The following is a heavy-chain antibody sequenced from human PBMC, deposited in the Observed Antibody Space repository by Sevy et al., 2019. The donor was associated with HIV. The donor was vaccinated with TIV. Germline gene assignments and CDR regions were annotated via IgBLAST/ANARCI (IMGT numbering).Heavy chain of an antibody. D-gene: IGHD2-2*01. V-gene: IGHV4-59*01. J-gene: IGHJ6*02. CDR1: GVSISGYY. CDR2: IHYSGMT. Sequence: SETLSLTCTVSGVSISGYYWSWILQSPGKELEWIGYIHYSGMTNYNPSLKSRVTISDDTSKNQFSLKLNSVTAADTAVYYCARAAAEYYYGMDVWGQGTKVTVSS. CDR3: ARAAAEYYYGMDV.